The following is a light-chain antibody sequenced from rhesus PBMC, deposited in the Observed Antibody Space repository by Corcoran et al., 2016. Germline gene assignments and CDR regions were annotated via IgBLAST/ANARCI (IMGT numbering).Light chain of an antibody. V-gene: IGKV3-24*04. CDR1: QSVGNY. J-gene: IGKJ1*01. Sequence: DTVVTQSPATLSLSPGERATLSCRASQSVGNYLAWYQQKPGQAPRILIYGASTRATGIPDRFSGSGSGKGFTLTIRSLEPEDGGVYYCQQSSNLWTFGQGTKVEIK. CDR2: GAS. CDR3: QQSSNLWT.